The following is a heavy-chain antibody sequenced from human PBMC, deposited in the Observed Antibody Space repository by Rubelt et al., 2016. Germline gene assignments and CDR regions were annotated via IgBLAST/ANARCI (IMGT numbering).Heavy chain of an antibody. D-gene: IGHD3-10*01. V-gene: IGHV1-18*01. CDR1: GYTFTSYG. CDR2: ISAYNSNT. J-gene: IGHJ4*02. CDR3: ARDPLPVRGVIMTPTH. Sequence: QVQLVQSGAEVKKPGASVKVSCKASGYTFTSYGISWVRQAPGQGLEWMGWISAYNSNTNYAQKLQGRVTMTTDESTRTAYMELRSLGSDDTAVYYCARDPLPVRGVIMTPTHWGQGTLVTVSS.